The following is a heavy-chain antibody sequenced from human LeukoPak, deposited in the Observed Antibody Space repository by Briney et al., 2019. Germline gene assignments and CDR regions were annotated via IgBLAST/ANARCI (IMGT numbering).Heavy chain of an antibody. J-gene: IGHJ6*02. D-gene: IGHD4-23*01. CDR2: INPNSGGT. V-gene: IGHV1-2*02. CDR1: GYTFTGYY. Sequence: ASVKVSCKASGYTFTGYYMHWVRQAPGQGLEWMGWINPNSGGTNYAQKFQGRVTMTRHTSISTAYMELSRLRSDDTAVYYCARGLNSGYYYYGMDVWGQGTTVTVSS. CDR3: ARGLNSGYYYYGMDV.